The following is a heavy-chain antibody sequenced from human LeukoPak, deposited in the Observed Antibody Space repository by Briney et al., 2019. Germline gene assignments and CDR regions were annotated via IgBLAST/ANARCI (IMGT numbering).Heavy chain of an antibody. CDR3: ARDFRATGGRAIIDY. CDR1: GFTVSSNY. CDR2: IYGGGAT. D-gene: IGHD2-15*01. J-gene: IGHJ4*02. Sequence: GGSLRLSCAASGFTVSSNYMSWVRQAPGKGLEWVSVIYGGGATYYADSVRGRLTISRDNSRNTVYLQMNSLRAEDTAVYYCARDFRATGGRAIIDYWGQGSLVSVSS. V-gene: IGHV3-53*01.